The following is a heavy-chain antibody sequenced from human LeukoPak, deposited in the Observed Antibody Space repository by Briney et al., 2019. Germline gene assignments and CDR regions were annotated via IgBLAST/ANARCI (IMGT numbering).Heavy chain of an antibody. CDR2: ISGSGDSR. D-gene: IGHD3-9*01. J-gene: IGHJ4*02. Sequence: GGSLRLSCATSGFTFSDYGMNWVRQAPGKGLEWVSSISGSGDSRHYADSVKGRFTISRDNSQNTLFLQVSSLRAEDTAIYYCAKDSYPHYDILTPYSGSFDYWGQGTLVTVSS. V-gene: IGHV3-23*01. CDR3: AKDSYPHYDILTPYSGSFDY. CDR1: GFTFSDYG.